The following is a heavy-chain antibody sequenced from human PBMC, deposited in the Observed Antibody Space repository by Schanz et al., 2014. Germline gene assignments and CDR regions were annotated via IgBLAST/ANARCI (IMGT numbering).Heavy chain of an antibody. CDR2: ISGSGGST. V-gene: IGHV3-23*01. D-gene: IGHD2-15*01. CDR1: GFTFHSYA. CDR3: AKARRKSNCSGGRCFHYSYYGMDV. J-gene: IGHJ6*02. Sequence: EVQLLDSGGGLVQPGGSLRLSCAASGFTFHSYAMTWVRQAPGKGLEWVSAISGSGGSTYYADSVKGRLTISRDNSKNILYLQMNSLRAEDTAVYYCAKARRKSNCSGGRCFHYSYYGMDVWGQGTTVTVSS.